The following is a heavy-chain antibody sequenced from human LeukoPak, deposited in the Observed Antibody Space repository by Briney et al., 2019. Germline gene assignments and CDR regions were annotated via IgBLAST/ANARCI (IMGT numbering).Heavy chain of an antibody. Sequence: PGGSLRLSCVASGFTLSSHWMSWVRQAPGKGLEWVANINQDGSAKYFVDSVKGRFTISRDNAKNSMYLQMNSLRAEDTAVYYCAKVGLSSGWLGGAFDIWGQGTMVTVSS. CDR3: AKVGLSSGWLGGAFDI. V-gene: IGHV3-7*03. CDR2: INQDGSAK. J-gene: IGHJ3*02. D-gene: IGHD6-19*01. CDR1: GFTLSSHW.